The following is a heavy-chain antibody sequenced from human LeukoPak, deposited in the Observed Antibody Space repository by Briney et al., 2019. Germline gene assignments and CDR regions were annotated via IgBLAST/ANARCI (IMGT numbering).Heavy chain of an antibody. Sequence: PSETLSLTCTVSGGSISSYYRSWIRQPPGKGLEWIGYIYYSGSTNYNPSLKSRVTISVDTSKNQFSLKLSSVTAADTAVYYCARDRLGIQDWGQGTLDTVSS. J-gene: IGHJ1*01. CDR1: GGSISSYY. CDR3: ARDRLGIQD. V-gene: IGHV4-59*01. CDR2: IYYSGST. D-gene: IGHD7-27*01.